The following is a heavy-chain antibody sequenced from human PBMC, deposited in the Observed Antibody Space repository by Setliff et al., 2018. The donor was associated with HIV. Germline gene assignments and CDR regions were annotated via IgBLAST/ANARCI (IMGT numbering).Heavy chain of an antibody. Sequence: TSETLSLTCTVSGGSISSYYWSWIRQPPGKGLEWIGYIYTSGSTNYNPSLKSRVTISVDTSKNQFSLKLSSVTAADTAVYYCARGGPTAMASYYYYYMDVWGKGTTVTVSS. J-gene: IGHJ6*03. V-gene: IGHV4-4*08. CDR1: GGSISSYY. CDR3: ARGGPTAMASYYYYYMDV. D-gene: IGHD5-18*01. CDR2: IYTSGST.